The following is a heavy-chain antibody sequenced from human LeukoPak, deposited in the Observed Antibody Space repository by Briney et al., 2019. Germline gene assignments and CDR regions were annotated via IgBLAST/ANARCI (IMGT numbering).Heavy chain of an antibody. D-gene: IGHD7-27*01. CDR1: GGSFSTYY. Sequence: SETLSLTCTVYGGSFSTYYWSWIRQSPGKGLEWIAEINHRGDTNYNPSVKSRVTISVDTSKNQFSLKVRSLTAADTAVYYCARGPTISETGYFDYWGQGTLVTVSS. J-gene: IGHJ4*02. CDR3: ARGPTISETGYFDY. CDR2: INHRGDT. V-gene: IGHV4-34*01.